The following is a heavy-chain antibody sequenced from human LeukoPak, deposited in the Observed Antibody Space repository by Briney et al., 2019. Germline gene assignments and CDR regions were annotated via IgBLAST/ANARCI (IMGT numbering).Heavy chain of an antibody. V-gene: IGHV3-7*01. CDR2: IKQDETEK. J-gene: IGHJ3*02. CDR1: GFTFSNYW. D-gene: IGHD1-14*01. Sequence: YPGGSLRLSCAASGFTFSNYWMSWVRQAPGKGLEWVANIKQDETEKDYVDSVKGRFTISRDNAKNSLYLQMNSLRAEDTAVYYCAREGNRRAFDIWGQGTMVTASS. CDR3: AREGNRRAFDI.